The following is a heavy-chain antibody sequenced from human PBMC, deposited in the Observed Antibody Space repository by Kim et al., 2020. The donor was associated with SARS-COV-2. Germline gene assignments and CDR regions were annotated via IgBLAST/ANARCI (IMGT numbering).Heavy chain of an antibody. CDR3: AKDMRSSWSGYIPPYYYYGMDV. D-gene: IGHD3-3*01. Sequence: GGSLRLSCAASGFTFDDYAMHWVRQAPGKGLEWVSGISWNSGSIGYADSVKGRFTISRDNAKNSLYLQMKSLRAEDTAVYYCAKDMRSSWSGYIPPYYYYGMDVWGQGTTVTVSS. J-gene: IGHJ6*02. V-gene: IGHV3-9*01. CDR2: ISWNSGSI. CDR1: GFTFDDYA.